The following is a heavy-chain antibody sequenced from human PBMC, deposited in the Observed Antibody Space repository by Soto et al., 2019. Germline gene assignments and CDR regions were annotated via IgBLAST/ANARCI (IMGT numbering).Heavy chain of an antibody. CDR1: GFTFSSYW. D-gene: IGHD3-22*01. CDR3: SRPRYDGSGTPFDN. J-gene: IGHJ4*02. CDR2: SNGDGSTT. Sequence: EVQLVESGGGLVQPGGSLRLSCAASGFTFSSYWMHWVRQAPGKGLVWVSGSNGDGSTTTYADSVKGRFIISRDNAKNMLYLQMDSLTAEDTAVYYCSRPRYDGSGTPFDNWGQGTLVTVSS. V-gene: IGHV3-74*01.